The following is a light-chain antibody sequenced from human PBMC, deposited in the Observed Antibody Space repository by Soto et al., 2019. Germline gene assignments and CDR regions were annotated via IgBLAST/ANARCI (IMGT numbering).Light chain of an antibody. J-gene: IGKJ2*01. CDR1: QSVSSN. Sequence: EIVMTQSPATLSVSPGERATLSCRASQSVSSNLAWYQQKPGQAPRLLIYGASTRATGIPARCSGSGSGTEFTLTISGLQSEDFAVYYCQQYNNWPPGMYTFGQGTKLEIK. CDR3: QQYNNWPPGMYT. V-gene: IGKV3-15*01. CDR2: GAS.